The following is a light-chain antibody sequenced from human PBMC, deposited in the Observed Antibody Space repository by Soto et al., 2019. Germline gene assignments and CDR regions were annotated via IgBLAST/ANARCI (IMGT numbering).Light chain of an antibody. CDR3: ETWDSNTRV. CDR2: LEGSGTY. J-gene: IGLJ3*02. CDR1: SGHSSYI. Sequence: QPVLTQSSSASASLGSSVKLTCTLSSGHSSYIIAWHQQKPGKAPRYLMNLEGSGTYNKGSGVPDRFSGSSSGADRYLTIYNLQFEDEADYYCETWDSNTRVFGGGTKLTVL. V-gene: IGLV4-60*02.